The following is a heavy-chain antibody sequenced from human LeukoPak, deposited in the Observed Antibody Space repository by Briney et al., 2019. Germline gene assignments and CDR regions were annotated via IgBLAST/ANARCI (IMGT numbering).Heavy chain of an antibody. J-gene: IGHJ3*02. V-gene: IGHV4-39*01. Sequence: PSETLSLTCTVSGGSISSSSYYWGWIRQPPGKGLEWIGSIYYSGSTYYNPSLKSRVTISVDTSKNQFSLKLSSVTAADTAVYYCARQDIVVVPNAFDIWSQGTMVTVSS. CDR1: GGSISSSSYY. D-gene: IGHD2-2*01. CDR2: IYYSGST. CDR3: ARQDIVVVPNAFDI.